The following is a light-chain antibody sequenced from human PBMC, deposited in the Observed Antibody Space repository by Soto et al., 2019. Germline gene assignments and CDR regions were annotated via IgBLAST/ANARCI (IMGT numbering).Light chain of an antibody. CDR1: QSISTN. Sequence: EIVMTQSPATLSVSPGERATLSCRASQSISTNLAWYQQKPGQAPRLLIYGASTRATGIPARFSGSGSGTEFTLTISSLQSEDSAVYYCQQYNSWTTITFGQGTRLEIK. CDR2: GAS. J-gene: IGKJ5*01. CDR3: QQYNSWTTIT. V-gene: IGKV3-15*01.